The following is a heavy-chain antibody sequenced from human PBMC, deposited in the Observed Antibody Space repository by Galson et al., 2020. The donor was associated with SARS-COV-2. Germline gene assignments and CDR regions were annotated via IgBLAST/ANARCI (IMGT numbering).Heavy chain of an antibody. CDR3: ARDSGIAVAGPFDP. CDR2: IYYSGST. Sequence: SETLSLTCTVSGGSISSYYWSWIRQPPGKGLEWIGYIYYSGSTNYNPSLKSRVTISVDTSKNQFSLKLSSVTAADTAVYYCARDSGIAVAGPFDPWGQGTLVTGSS. CDR1: GGSISSYY. V-gene: IGHV4-59*13. J-gene: IGHJ5*02. D-gene: IGHD6-19*01.